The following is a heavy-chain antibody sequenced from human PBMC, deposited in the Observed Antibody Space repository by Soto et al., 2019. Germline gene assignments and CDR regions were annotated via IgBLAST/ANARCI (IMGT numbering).Heavy chain of an antibody. J-gene: IGHJ5*02. D-gene: IGHD4-17*01. V-gene: IGHV4-59*01. CDR1: GGSISSSY. CDR3: ARDRGGDYGDYVLST. Sequence: SETLSLTCTVSGGSISSSYWTWIRQPPGKGLDWIGYIYYSGSTNYNPSLKSRVTISFDKSNNQFSLKLTSVTAADTAVYYCARDRGGDYGDYVLSTLGQGTLVTVSS. CDR2: IYYSGST.